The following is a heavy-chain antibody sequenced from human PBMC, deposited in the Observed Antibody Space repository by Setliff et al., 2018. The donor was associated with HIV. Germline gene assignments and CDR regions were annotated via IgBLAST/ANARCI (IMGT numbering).Heavy chain of an antibody. D-gene: IGHD3-9*01. CDR1: GGTISSGGNY. J-gene: IGHJ6*04. CDR3: ARAELHYDILTQVKSVDV. Sequence: PSETLSLTCTVSGGTISSGGNYWSWIRQYPGKGLEWIGYIYYTGSTYYNPSLKSRVTISVDTSKNQFSLKLSAVTAADTAVYYCARAELHYDILTQVKSVDVWGKGTTVTVSS. V-gene: IGHV4-31*02. CDR2: IYYTGST.